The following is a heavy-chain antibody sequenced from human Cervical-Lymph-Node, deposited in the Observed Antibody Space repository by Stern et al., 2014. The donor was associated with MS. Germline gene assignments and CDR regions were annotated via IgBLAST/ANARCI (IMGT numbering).Heavy chain of an antibody. J-gene: IGHJ4*02. D-gene: IGHD6-19*01. CDR2: ISWNSGSI. CDR3: AKDRTSSGWAYFDY. CDR1: GFTFDDYA. V-gene: IGHV3-9*01. Sequence: EVQLVQSGGGLVQPGRSLRLSCAASGFTFDDYAMHWVRQAPGKGLEWVPGISWNSGSIGYADSVKGRFTISRDNAKNSLYLQMNSLRAEDTALYYCAKDRTSSGWAYFDYWGQGTLVTVSS.